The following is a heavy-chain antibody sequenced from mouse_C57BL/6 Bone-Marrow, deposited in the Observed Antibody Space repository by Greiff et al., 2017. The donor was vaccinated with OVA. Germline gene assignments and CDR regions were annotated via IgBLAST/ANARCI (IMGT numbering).Heavy chain of an antibody. D-gene: IGHD2-4*01. CDR2: IHPNSGST. J-gene: IGHJ3*01. V-gene: IGHV1-64*01. Sequence: QVQLKQPGAELVKPGASVKLSCKASGYTFTSYWMHWVKQRPGQGLEWIGMIHPNSGSTNYNEKFKSKATLTVDKSSSTAYMQLSSLTSEDSAVYYCAPIYYDYPWFAYWGQGTLVTVSA. CDR1: GYTFTSYW. CDR3: APIYYDYPWFAY.